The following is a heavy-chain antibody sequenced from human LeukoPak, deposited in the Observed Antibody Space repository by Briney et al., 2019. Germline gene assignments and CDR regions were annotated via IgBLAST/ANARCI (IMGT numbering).Heavy chain of an antibody. Sequence: GGSLRLSCAASGFTFSSYAMSWVRQAPGKGLEWVSAISGSGGSTYYADSVKGRLTISRDNSKNTLYLQMNSLRAEDTAVYYCAKDSYGSGSYYVYWGQGTLVTVSS. D-gene: IGHD3-10*01. V-gene: IGHV3-23*01. CDR2: ISGSGGST. CDR3: AKDSYGSGSYYVY. J-gene: IGHJ4*02. CDR1: GFTFSSYA.